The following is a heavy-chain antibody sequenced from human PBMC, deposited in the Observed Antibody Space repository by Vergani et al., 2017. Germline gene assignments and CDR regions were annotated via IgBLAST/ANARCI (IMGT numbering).Heavy chain of an antibody. CDR2: IQFDGSNR. CDR1: GFTLSNYD. D-gene: IGHD3-16*01. V-gene: IGHV3-30*02. J-gene: IGHJ4*02. Sequence: QVQLVESGGGVVQRGGSLRLSCATSGFTLSNYDIQWIRQGPGKGLEFVAFIQFDGSNRYYADSVKGRFTLSRDFSKNTLYLQMNSLRTDDTATYYCAKHFRGWGIDYWGQGTQVIVSS. CDR3: AKHFRGWGIDY.